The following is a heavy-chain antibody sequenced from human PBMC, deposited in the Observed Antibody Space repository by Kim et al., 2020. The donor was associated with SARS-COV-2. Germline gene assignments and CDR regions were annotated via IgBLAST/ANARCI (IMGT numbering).Heavy chain of an antibody. V-gene: IGHV3-23*01. Sequence: TYYADSGGGRFTISRDNSKNTLYLQMNTLRVEDTAVYYCAKAGTTVVTPDYWGQGTLVTVSS. D-gene: IGHD1-7*01. CDR2: T. J-gene: IGHJ4*02. CDR3: AKAGTTVVTPDY.